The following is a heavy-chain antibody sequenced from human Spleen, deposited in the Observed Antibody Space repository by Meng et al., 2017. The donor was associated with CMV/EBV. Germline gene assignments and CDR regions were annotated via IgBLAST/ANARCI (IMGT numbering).Heavy chain of an antibody. J-gene: IGHJ5*02. CDR1: GFTFSSYA. Sequence: GESLKISCAASGFTFSSYAMSWVRQAPGKGLEWVSVIYSGGSSTYYADSVKGRFTISRDNSKNTLYLQMNSLRAEDTAVYYCAKLPRIVVDGLFDPGGQGTLVTVSS. V-gene: IGHV3-23*03. CDR2: IYSGGSST. D-gene: IGHD1-26*01. CDR3: AKLPRIVVDGLFDP.